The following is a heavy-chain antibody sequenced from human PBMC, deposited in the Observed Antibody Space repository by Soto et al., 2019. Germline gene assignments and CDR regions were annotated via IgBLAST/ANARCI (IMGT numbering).Heavy chain of an antibody. CDR2: FYGSGSTST. J-gene: IGHJ4*02. CDR1: GFTFSTYT. Sequence: GGSLRLSCAAAGFTFSTYTVSWVRQAPGKGPESVAGFYGSGSTSTFYADSVKGRFTISRDNSKNMLFLQMNSLRAEDPAVFYCPKGPPPDGIWSFASWGPET. CDR3: PKGPPPDGIWSFAS. V-gene: IGHV3-23*01. D-gene: IGHD3-3*01.